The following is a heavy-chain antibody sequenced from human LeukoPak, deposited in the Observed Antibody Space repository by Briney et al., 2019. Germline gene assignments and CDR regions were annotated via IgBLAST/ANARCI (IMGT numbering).Heavy chain of an antibody. CDR1: GYTFTGYY. D-gene: IGHD5-18*01. CDR2: INPNSGGT. V-gene: IGHV1-2*02. J-gene: IGHJ6*03. CDR3: ATSVDTAMADHYYYYMDV. Sequence: ASVKVSCKASGYTFTGYYMHWVRQAPGQGLEWMGWINPNSGGTNYAQKFQGRVTMTRDTSISTAYMELSRLRSDDTAVYYCATSVDTAMADHYYYYMDVWGKGTTVTVSS.